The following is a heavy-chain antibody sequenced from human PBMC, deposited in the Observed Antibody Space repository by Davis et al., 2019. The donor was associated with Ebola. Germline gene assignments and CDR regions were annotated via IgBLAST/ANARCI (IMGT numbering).Heavy chain of an antibody. CDR3: ARGRTVTNNWFDS. CDR1: GFTFSTYW. D-gene: IGHD4-17*01. Sequence: GSLRLSCVASGFTFSTYWMHWVRQAPGKGLVWVSRIEGDGTTKTYADSVKGRFTISRDNAKNTVYLQMSNLRADDTAVYYCARGRTVTNNWFDSWGRGTLVTVSS. CDR2: IEGDGTTK. J-gene: IGHJ5*01. V-gene: IGHV3-74*01.